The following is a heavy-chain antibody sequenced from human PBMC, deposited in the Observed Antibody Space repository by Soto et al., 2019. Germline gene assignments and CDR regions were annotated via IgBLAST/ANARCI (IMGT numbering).Heavy chain of an antibody. CDR2: IYFSGST. D-gene: IGHD6-6*01. V-gene: IGHV4-39*01. CDR1: VGSINSTSYY. J-gene: IGHJ4*02. Sequence: SETLSLTCILSVGSINSTSYYCGWVRQPPWQGLEWIASIYFSGSTYNNPSLKSRLTVSVDTSKSQFSLKLSYVTAADTALYYCASQRIVADATFVEHWGQGSLVIVS. CDR3: ASQRIVADATFVEH.